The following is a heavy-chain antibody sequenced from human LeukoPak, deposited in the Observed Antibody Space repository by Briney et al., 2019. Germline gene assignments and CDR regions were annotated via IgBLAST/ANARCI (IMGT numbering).Heavy chain of an antibody. J-gene: IGHJ4*02. CDR3: ARARPSMWIDY. CDR2: IYSGGST. D-gene: IGHD5-12*01. Sequence: GGSLRLSCAASGFTVSSNYMSWVRQAPGKGLEWVSVIYSGGSTYYADSVKGRFSISRDNSKNTLYLQMNSLRPEDTAVYYCARARPSMWIDYWGQGTLVTVSS. CDR1: GFTVSSNY. V-gene: IGHV3-53*05.